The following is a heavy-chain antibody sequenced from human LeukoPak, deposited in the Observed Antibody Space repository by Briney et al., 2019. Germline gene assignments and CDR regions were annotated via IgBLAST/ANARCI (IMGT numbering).Heavy chain of an antibody. CDR2: VNPNSGNT. Sequence: ASVKVSCKASGYTFTHYDMNWVRQAPGQGLEWMGWVNPNSGNTGYGQKFQGRVTMTRNTSITTAYMELSSLTSEGTAVYYCARGLLEFDFDYWGQGTLVTVSS. CDR3: ARGLLEFDFDY. J-gene: IGHJ4*02. CDR1: GYTFTHYD. D-gene: IGHD1-1*01. V-gene: IGHV1-8*01.